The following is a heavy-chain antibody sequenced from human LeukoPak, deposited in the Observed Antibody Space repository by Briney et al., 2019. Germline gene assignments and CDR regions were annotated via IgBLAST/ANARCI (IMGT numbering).Heavy chain of an antibody. CDR3: ARVNGGSWVRWYFDL. CDR2: ISAYNDNT. V-gene: IGHV1-18*01. Sequence: ASVKVSCKASGGTFSSYAISWVRQAPGQGLEWMGWISAYNDNTNYAQKLQGRVTMTTDTSTSTAYMELRSLRSDDTAVYYCARVNGGSWVRWYFDLWGRGTLVTVSS. CDR1: GGTFSSYA. D-gene: IGHD6-13*01. J-gene: IGHJ2*01.